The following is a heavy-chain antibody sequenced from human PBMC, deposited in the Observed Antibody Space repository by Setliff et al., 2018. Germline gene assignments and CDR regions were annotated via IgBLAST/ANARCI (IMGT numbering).Heavy chain of an antibody. CDR3: ASLITGDRGGFDY. Sequence: PGESLKISCKGSGYSFTSYWIGWVRQMPGKGLEWMGIIYPGDSDTRYSPSFQGQVTISAXXSIRPXXXXXXXLKASDTAMYYCASLITGDRGGFDYWGQGALVTVSS. D-gene: IGHD7-27*01. CDR2: IYPGDSDT. J-gene: IGHJ4*02. CDR1: GYSFTSYW. V-gene: IGHV5-51*01.